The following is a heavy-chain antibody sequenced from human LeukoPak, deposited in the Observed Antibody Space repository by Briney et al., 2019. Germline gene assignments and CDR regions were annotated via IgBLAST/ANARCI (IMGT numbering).Heavy chain of an antibody. Sequence: ASVKVSCKASGYTFTSYYMHWVRQAPGQGLEWMGIINPSGGSTSYAQKFQGRVTMTRDMSTSTVYMELSSLRSEDTAVYYCARDRSGSYYSYYYYYMDVWGKGTTVTVSS. J-gene: IGHJ6*03. D-gene: IGHD1-26*01. CDR3: ARDRSGSYYSYYYYYMDV. CDR1: GYTFTSYY. CDR2: INPSGGST. V-gene: IGHV1-46*01.